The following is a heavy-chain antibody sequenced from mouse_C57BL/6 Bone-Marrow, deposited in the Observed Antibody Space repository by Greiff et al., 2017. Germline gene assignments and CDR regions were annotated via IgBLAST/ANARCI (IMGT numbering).Heavy chain of an antibody. V-gene: IGHV2-5*01. Sequence: VMLVESGPGLVQPSQPLSITCTVSCFSFTSYGVHWVRQSPGTGLEWLGVIWSGGSTDYNAPFMSSLSITKDDSKSQVFFKMISLQADDTAIFYCAKTDYYGSSYAYWGQGNLVTVSA. CDR1: CFSFTSYG. CDR2: IWSGGST. J-gene: IGHJ3*01. D-gene: IGHD1-1*01. CDR3: AKTDYYGSSYAY.